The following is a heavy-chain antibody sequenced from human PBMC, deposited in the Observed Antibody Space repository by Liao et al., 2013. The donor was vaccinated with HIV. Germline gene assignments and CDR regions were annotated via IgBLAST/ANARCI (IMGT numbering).Heavy chain of an antibody. CDR2: IYSSGST. J-gene: IGHJ4*02. CDR3: ASFSGWYRKGDY. Sequence: QVQLQESGPGLVKPSQTLSLTCTVSGGSISSAGYYWSWIRQPAGKGLEWIGHIYSSGSTNNNPSLKSRVIISVDTSKNHFSLKLTSVTAADTAVYYCASFSGWYRKGDYWGQGTLVTVSS. V-gene: IGHV4-61*02. D-gene: IGHD6-19*01. CDR1: GGSISSAGYY.